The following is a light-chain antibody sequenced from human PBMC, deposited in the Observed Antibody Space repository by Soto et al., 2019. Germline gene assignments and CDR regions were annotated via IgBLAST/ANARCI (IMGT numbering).Light chain of an antibody. CDR2: DAS. Sequence: DIQMTQSPSPLSASIGDRVTITCPASQSIDNWLAWYQQKPGKAPQLLIYDASRVKTGVPSRFTASGSGTEFTLTINTLQADDSATYFCQHYNGYPYTFGPGTKVEIK. CDR3: QHYNGYPYT. CDR1: QSIDNW. J-gene: IGKJ2*01. V-gene: IGKV1-5*01.